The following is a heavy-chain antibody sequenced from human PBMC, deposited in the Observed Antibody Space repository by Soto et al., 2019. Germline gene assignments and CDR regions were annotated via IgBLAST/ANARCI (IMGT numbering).Heavy chain of an antibody. Sequence: EVQLVQSGAEVKKPGESLKISCKGSGYSFTSYWIGWVRQMPGKGLEWMGIIYPGDSDTRYSPSFQGQVTISADKSISTAYLQWSSLKASDTAMYYCARQYYYDSSGYTEFDYWGQGTLVTVSS. CDR1: GYSFTSYW. J-gene: IGHJ4*02. V-gene: IGHV5-51*01. CDR2: IYPGDSDT. CDR3: ARQYYYDSSGYTEFDY. D-gene: IGHD3-22*01.